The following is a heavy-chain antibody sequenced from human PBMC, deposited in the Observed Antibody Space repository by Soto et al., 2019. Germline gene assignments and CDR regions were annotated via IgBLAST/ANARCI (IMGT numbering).Heavy chain of an antibody. CDR2: ISAYNGNT. D-gene: IGHD2-15*01. CDR3: ARKLGYCSGGSCSPDYYYGMGV. V-gene: IGHV1-18*01. Sequence: ASVKVSCKASGYTFTSYGISWVRQAPGQGLEWMGWISAYNGNTNYAQKLQGRVTMTTDTSTSTAYMELRSLRSDDTAVYYCARKLGYCSGGSCSPDYYYGMGVWGQGTTVTVSS. CDR1: GYTFTSYG. J-gene: IGHJ6*02.